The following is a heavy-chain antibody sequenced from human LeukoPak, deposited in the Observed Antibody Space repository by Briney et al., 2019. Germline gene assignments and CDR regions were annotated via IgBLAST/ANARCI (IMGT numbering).Heavy chain of an antibody. D-gene: IGHD1-20*01. CDR2: IYYSGST. V-gene: IGHV4-39*01. CDR1: GGSISSSSYY. J-gene: IGHJ5*02. CDR3: ARGYNWNPEFDP. Sequence: NASETLSLTCTVSGGSISSSSYYWGWIRQPPGKGLEWIGSIYYSGSTYYNPSLKSRVTISVDTSKNQFSLKLSSVTAADTAVYYCARGYNWNPEFDPWGQGTLVTVSS.